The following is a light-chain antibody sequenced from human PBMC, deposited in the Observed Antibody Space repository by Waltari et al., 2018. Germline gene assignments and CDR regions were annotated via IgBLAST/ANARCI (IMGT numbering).Light chain of an antibody. CDR3: SSYTTSSTFV. CDR2: GVT. Sequence: QSPLTQPPSVSGSPGQSVTISCTGTSSDVGRYDRVSWYQQSPGTAPKLLVYGVTSRPSGVPARLSGAKSGNTASLTISGLQAEDEGDYYCSSYTTSSTFVFGTGTEVTVL. V-gene: IGLV2-18*02. CDR1: SSDVGRYDR. J-gene: IGLJ1*01.